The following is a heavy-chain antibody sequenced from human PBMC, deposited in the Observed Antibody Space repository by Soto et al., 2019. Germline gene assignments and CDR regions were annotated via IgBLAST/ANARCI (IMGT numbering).Heavy chain of an antibody. CDR1: GFTFSSYA. V-gene: IGHV3-23*01. CDR2: ISGSGGST. J-gene: IGHJ6*02. CDR3: AKDRRRGDYYYYGMDV. D-gene: IGHD3-10*01. Sequence: EVQLLESGGGLVQPGGSLRLSCAASGFTFSSYAMSWVRQAPGKGLEWVSAISGSGGSTYYADSVKGRFTISRNNSKNTLYLQMNSLRAEDTAVYYCAKDRRRGDYYYYGMDVWGQGTPVTVSS.